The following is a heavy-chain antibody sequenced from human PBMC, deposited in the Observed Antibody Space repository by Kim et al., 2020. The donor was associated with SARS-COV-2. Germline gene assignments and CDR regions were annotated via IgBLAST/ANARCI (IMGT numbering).Heavy chain of an antibody. Sequence: SDTRYSPSFQGQVTISADKSISTAYLQWSSLKASDTAMYYCARSKAFDYWGQGTLVTVSS. J-gene: IGHJ4*02. CDR2: SDT. V-gene: IGHV5-51*01. CDR3: ARSKAFDY.